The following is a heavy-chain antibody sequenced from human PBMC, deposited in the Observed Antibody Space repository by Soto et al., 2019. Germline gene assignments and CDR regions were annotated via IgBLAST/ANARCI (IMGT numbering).Heavy chain of an antibody. Sequence: QVQLEQSGAEVKKPGASVKVSCKASGYKFTNHDINWVRQASGQGLEWMGWMNPDSGETEYVRKFQDRVTFTRDTASNTAYMELSGLRAEGTGLFFFAIYTSSFSYFDFWGQGTLVTVS. J-gene: IGHJ4*02. V-gene: IGHV1-8*01. CDR1: GYKFTNHD. D-gene: IGHD3-16*01. CDR3: AIYTSSFSYFDF. CDR2: MNPDSGET.